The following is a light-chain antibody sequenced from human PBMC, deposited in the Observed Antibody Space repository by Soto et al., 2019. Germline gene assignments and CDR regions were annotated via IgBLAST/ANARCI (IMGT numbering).Light chain of an antibody. V-gene: IGKV1-5*01. CDR3: QHYNHYSQT. CDR2: DAS. CDR1: QSINKC. Sequence: DIQMTHSPSALPASVGDRVTITSRASQSINKCMAWYQLKPGKAPQLLIYDASTLESGVPSRFSGSGSGTEFTLTISSLQPDDFATYYCQHYNHYSQTFGQGTKVDIK. J-gene: IGKJ1*01.